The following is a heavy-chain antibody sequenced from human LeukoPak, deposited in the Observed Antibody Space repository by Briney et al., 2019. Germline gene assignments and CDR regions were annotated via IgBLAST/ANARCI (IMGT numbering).Heavy chain of an antibody. CDR2: IYSGGST. J-gene: IGHJ6*02. D-gene: IGHD5-24*01. CDR1: GFTVSSNY. CDR3: ASRDKGYYYGMDV. Sequence: GGTLRLSCAASGFTVSSNYMSWVRHTPGKGLEWVSLIYSGGSTYYADSVKGRFTISRHNSKNTLYLQMNSLRAEDTAVYYCASRDKGYYYGMDVWGQGTTVTVSS. V-gene: IGHV3-66*01.